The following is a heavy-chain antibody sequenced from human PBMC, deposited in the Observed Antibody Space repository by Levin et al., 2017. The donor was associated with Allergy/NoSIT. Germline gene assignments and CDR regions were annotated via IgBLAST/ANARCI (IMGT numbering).Heavy chain of an antibody. V-gene: IGHV5-51*01. Sequence: KNGESLKISCKGSGYSITSYWIGWVRQMPGKGLEWMGIIYPGDSEIKYSPSFQGQVTFSADKSISTAYLEWSSLKTSDTAMYYCARLAYGGYEGDYWGQGTLVTVSS. CDR3: ARLAYGGYEGDY. D-gene: IGHD5-12*01. CDR2: IYPGDSEI. CDR1: GYSITSYW. J-gene: IGHJ4*02.